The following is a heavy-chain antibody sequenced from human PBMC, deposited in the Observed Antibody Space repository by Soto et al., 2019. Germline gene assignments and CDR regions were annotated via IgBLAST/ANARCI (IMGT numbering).Heavy chain of an antibody. CDR3: TRRSKYSDFWSDP. V-gene: IGHV4-39*01. J-gene: IGHJ5*02. D-gene: IGHD3-3*01. CDR1: GGSISSSSYY. Sequence: SETLSLTCTVSGGSISSSSYYWDWTRQPPGKGLEWIANIYYTGNAYYNPSLRSRVTISIDTSKNQFSLKLNSVTAADTAVYYCTRRSKYSDFWSDPWGPGTLVTVSS. CDR2: IYYTGNA.